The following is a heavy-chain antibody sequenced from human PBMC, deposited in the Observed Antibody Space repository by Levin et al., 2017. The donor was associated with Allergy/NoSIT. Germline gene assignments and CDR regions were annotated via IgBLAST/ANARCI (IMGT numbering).Heavy chain of an antibody. V-gene: IGHV3-21*01. CDR1: GFTFSSYS. CDR3: ARGLYGSGSYYPAY. Sequence: GESLKISCAASGFTFSSYSMNWVRQAPGKGLEWVSSISSSSSYIYYADSVKGRFTISRDSAKNSLYLQMNSLRAEDTAVYYCARGLYGSGSYYPAYWGQGTLVTVSS. D-gene: IGHD3-10*01. CDR2: ISSSSSYI. J-gene: IGHJ4*02.